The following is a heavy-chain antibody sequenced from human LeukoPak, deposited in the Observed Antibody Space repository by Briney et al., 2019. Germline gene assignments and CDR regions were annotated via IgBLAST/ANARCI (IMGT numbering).Heavy chain of an antibody. D-gene: IGHD6-6*01. V-gene: IGHV5-51*01. Sequence: GASVKVSCKASGYTFTGYYMHWVRQMPGKGLEWMGIIYPGDSDTRYSPSFQGQVSISADKSISTAYLQWSSLKASDTAMYYCARHKISYSSSSDFDYWGQGTLVTVSS. J-gene: IGHJ4*02. CDR1: GYTFTGYY. CDR2: IYPGDSDT. CDR3: ARHKISYSSSSDFDY.